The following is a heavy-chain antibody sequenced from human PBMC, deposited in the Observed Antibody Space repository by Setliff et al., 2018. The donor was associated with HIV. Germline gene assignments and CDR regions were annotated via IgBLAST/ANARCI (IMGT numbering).Heavy chain of an antibody. Sequence: SVKVSCKASGGTFSSYTISWVRQAPGQGLEWMGGIIPIFGTTNYAQKFQGRVTITAGESASTAYMELSSLRSEDTAVYYCAMSMTTYPVSRAFDIWGQGTMVTVSS. CDR2: IIPIFGTT. V-gene: IGHV1-69*13. CDR1: GGTFSSYT. CDR3: AMSMTTYPVSRAFDI. J-gene: IGHJ3*02. D-gene: IGHD4-4*01.